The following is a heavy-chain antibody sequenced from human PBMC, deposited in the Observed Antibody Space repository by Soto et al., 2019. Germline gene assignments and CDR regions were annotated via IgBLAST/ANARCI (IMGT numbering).Heavy chain of an antibody. CDR2: ISSSSSYI. V-gene: IGHV3-21*01. J-gene: IGHJ4*02. D-gene: IGHD6-6*01. CDR1: GFTFSNYS. CDR3: ARDVYSSSRYFDN. Sequence: EVQLGESGGGLVKPGGSLRLSCAASGFTFSNYSMNWVRQAPGKGLEWVSSISSSSSYIYYADSVKGRFTISRDNAKNSLYLQMNSLLAEHTAVYYCARDVYSSSRYFDNWGQGTLFTAS.